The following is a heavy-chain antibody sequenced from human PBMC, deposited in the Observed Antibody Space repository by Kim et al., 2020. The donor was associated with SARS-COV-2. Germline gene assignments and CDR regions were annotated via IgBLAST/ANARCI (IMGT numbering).Heavy chain of an antibody. CDR3: ARVPMIVPAVGYFDY. CDR2: IYYSGST. Sequence: SETLSLTCTVSGGSISSSSYYWGWIRQPPGKGLERIGSIYYSGSTYYNPSLKSRVTISVDTSKNQFSLKLSSVTAADTAVYYCARVPMIVPAVGYFDYWGQGTLVTVSS. D-gene: IGHD3-22*01. J-gene: IGHJ4*02. CDR1: GGSISSSSYY. V-gene: IGHV4-39*01.